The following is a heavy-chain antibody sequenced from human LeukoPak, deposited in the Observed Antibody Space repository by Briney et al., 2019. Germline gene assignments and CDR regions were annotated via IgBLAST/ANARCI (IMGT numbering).Heavy chain of an antibody. CDR2: ISWDGGST. Sequence: GGSLRLSCAASGFTFDDYAMHWVRQAPGKGLEWVSLISWDGGSTYYADSVKGRFTISRDNSKNSLYLQMNSLRAEDTALYYCANDKGICSGGSCYYFDYWGQGTLVTVSS. D-gene: IGHD2-15*01. CDR3: ANDKGICSGGSCYYFDY. J-gene: IGHJ4*02. CDR1: GFTFDDYA. V-gene: IGHV3-43D*03.